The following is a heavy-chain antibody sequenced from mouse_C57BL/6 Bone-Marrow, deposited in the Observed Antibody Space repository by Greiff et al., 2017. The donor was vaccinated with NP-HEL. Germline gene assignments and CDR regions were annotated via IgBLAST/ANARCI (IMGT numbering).Heavy chain of an antibody. CDR3: ARGFLLGLIAY. V-gene: IGHV1-82*01. J-gene: IGHJ3*01. CDR1: GYAFSSSW. D-gene: IGHD4-1*01. Sequence: VQLQESGPELVKPGASVKISCKASGYAFSSSWMNWVKQRPGKGLEWIGRIYPGDGDTNYNGKFKGKATLTADKSSSTAYMQLSSLTSADSAVYFCARGFLLGLIAYGGQGTLVTVSA. CDR2: IYPGDGDT.